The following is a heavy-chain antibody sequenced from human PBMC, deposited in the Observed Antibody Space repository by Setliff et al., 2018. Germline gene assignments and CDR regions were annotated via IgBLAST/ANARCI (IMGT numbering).Heavy chain of an antibody. V-gene: IGHV4-34*01. D-gene: IGHD3-10*01. CDR3: ARGAYASGSSSFDY. CDR1: GGSFSGYY. CDR2: IYYSGST. Sequence: PSETLSLTCAVYGGSFSGYYWSWIRQPPGKGLEWIGYIYYSGSTYYNPSLKSRVTISVDTSKNQFSLKLSSVTAADTAVYYCARGAYASGSSSFDYWSQGTLVTVSS. J-gene: IGHJ4*02.